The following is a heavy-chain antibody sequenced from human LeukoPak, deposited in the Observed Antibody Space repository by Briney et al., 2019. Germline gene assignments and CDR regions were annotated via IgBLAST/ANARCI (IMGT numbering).Heavy chain of an antibody. V-gene: IGHV3-66*01. J-gene: IGHJ4*02. Sequence: PGGSLRLSCAASGFTVSSNYMSWVRQAPGKGLEWVSVIYSGGSTYYADSVKGRFTISRDNSKNTLYLQMNSLRAEDTAVYYCAKSGAYGDYGYFDYWGQGTLVTVSS. D-gene: IGHD4-17*01. CDR3: AKSGAYGDYGYFDY. CDR1: GFTVSSNY. CDR2: IYSGGST.